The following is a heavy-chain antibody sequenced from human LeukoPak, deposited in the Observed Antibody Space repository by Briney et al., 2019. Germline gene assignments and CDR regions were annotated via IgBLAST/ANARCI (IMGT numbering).Heavy chain of an antibody. J-gene: IGHJ5*02. CDR1: GGSISSSSYY. D-gene: IGHD2-2*01. CDR3: ARGSTSARGWFDP. CDR2: IYYSGST. V-gene: IGHV4-39*01. Sequence: SETLSLTCTVSGGSISSSSYYWGWIRQPPGKGLEWIGSIYYSGSTYYNPSPKSRVTISVDTSKNQFSLKLSSVTAADTAVYYCARGSTSARGWFDPWGQGTLVTVSS.